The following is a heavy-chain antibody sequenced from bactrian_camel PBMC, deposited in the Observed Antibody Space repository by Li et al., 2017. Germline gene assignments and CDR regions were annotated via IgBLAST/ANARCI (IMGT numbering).Heavy chain of an antibody. CDR1: GLSFQDSE. CDR3: AASGRWCSQPMKVDH. CDR2: SRTTDGVT. D-gene: IGHD7*01. V-gene: IGHV3S63*01. J-gene: IGHJ4*01. Sequence: VQLVESGGRSVQAGGSLRLVCTSSGLSFQDSEYAWYRQAPGKECELVLSRTTDGVTFTADSVKGRFTIARDNSNNAVYLQMNSLQPDDAGTFTCAASGRWCSQPMKVDHWGQGTQVTVS.